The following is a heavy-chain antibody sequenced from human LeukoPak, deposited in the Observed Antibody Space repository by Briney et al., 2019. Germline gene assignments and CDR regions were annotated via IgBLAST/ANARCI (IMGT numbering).Heavy chain of an antibody. J-gene: IGHJ5*02. V-gene: IGHV4-59*01. CDR3: ARYYYGSGSYKSDNWLDP. CDR1: GGSISSYY. CDR2: IYYSGST. Sequence: SETLSLTCTVSGGSISSYYWSWIRQPPGKGLEWIGYIYYSGSTNYNPSLKSRVTISVDTSKNQFSLELSSVTAADTAVYYCARYYYGSGSYKSDNWLDPWGQGTLVTVSS. D-gene: IGHD3-10*01.